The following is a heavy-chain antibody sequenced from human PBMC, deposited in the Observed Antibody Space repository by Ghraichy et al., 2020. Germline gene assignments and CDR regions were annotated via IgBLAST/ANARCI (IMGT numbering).Heavy chain of an antibody. Sequence: LRLSCTVSGVSISSGGYYWSWIRQHPGKGLEWIGYIYYSGSTYYNPSLKSRVTISVDTSKNQFSLKLSSVTAADTAVYYCAWGGENYDSSGYYFPNRLFDYWGHGTLVTVSS. V-gene: IGHV4-31*03. CDR2: IYYSGST. CDR3: AWGGENYDSSGYYFPNRLFDY. D-gene: IGHD3-22*01. CDR1: GVSISSGGYY. J-gene: IGHJ4*01.